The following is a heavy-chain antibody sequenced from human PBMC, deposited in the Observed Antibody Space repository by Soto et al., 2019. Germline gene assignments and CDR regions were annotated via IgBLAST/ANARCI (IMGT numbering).Heavy chain of an antibody. CDR3: AREGNLGRWLQPLDF. CDR2: IHYNGNT. CDR1: GDPISAYS. Sequence: SETLSLTCTVSGDPISAYSWSWVRQPPGKGLEWIGNIHYNGNTKYSPSLKSRVTMSVDTSKNHFSLRLISVTAADTAIYFCAREGNLGRWLQPLDFWGQGTLVTVSS. V-gene: IGHV4-59*01. D-gene: IGHD5-12*01. J-gene: IGHJ4*02.